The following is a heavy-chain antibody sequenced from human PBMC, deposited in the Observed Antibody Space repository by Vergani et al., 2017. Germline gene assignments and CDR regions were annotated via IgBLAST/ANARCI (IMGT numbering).Heavy chain of an antibody. CDR3: AKDLTIFGVAPIDY. V-gene: IGHV3-23*01. CDR2: ISGSGGST. J-gene: IGHJ4*02. D-gene: IGHD3-3*01. CDR1: GFTFSSYD. Sequence: EVQLLESGGGLVQPGGSLRLSCAASGFTFSSYDMSWVRQAPGKGLEWVSAISGSGGSTYYADSVKGRFTISRDNSKNTLYLQMNSLRAEDTAVYYCAKDLTIFGVAPIDYWGQGTLVTVSS.